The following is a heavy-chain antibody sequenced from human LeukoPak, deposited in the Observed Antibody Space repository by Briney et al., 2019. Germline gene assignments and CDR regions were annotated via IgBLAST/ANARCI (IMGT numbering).Heavy chain of an antibody. CDR3: ARMFLLGLGTDY. CDR1: GFTFSSYE. Sequence: GGSLRLSCAASGFTFSSYEMNWVRQAPGKGLEWVSYISSSGSTIYYADSVKGRFTISRDNAKNTLYLQMNSLRAEDTAVYYCARMFLLGLGTDYWGQGTLVTVSS. D-gene: IGHD7-27*01. J-gene: IGHJ4*02. V-gene: IGHV3-48*03. CDR2: ISSSGSTI.